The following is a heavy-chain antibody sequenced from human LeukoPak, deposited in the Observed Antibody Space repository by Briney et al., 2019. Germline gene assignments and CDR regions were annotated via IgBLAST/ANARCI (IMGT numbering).Heavy chain of an antibody. J-gene: IGHJ4*02. Sequence: SETLSLTCAVSGGSISSYYWSWIRQPPGRGLEWIGRIYTSGSTNYNPSLKSRVTMSVDTSKNQFSLKLSSVTAADTAVYYCARAAGQFDDFWSGYYVYWGQGTLVTVSS. CDR2: IYTSGST. CDR3: ARAAGQFDDFWSGYYVY. V-gene: IGHV4-4*07. D-gene: IGHD3-3*01. CDR1: GGSISSYY.